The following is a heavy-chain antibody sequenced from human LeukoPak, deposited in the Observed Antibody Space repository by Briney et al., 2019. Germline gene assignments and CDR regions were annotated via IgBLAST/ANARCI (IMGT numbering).Heavy chain of an antibody. V-gene: IGHV3-30-3*01. CDR2: ISYDGSNK. CDR3: ARVSNGFLEWLPPDY. D-gene: IGHD3-3*01. CDR1: GFTFSSYA. J-gene: IGHJ4*02. Sequence: RRSLRLSCAASGFTFSSYAMHWVRQAPGKGLEWVAVISYDGSNKYYADSVKGPFTISRDDSKNTLYLEMNSLRAEDTAVYYCARVSNGFLEWLPPDYWGQGTLVTVSS.